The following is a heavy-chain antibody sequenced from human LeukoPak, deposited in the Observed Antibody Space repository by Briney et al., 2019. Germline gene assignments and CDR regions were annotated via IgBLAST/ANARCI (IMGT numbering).Heavy chain of an antibody. CDR3: ARERGSD. J-gene: IGHJ4*02. CDR1: GFTVTTTD. CDR2: IHVGVNT. V-gene: IGHV3-53*01. Sequence: GGSLRLSCEGLGFTVTTTDTLGFMGWVRQAPGKGLEWVSLIHVGVNTYYADSVKGRFTLSRDNLKNTLYPQMNSLRAEDTAVYYCARERGSDWGQGILVTVSS. D-gene: IGHD2-15*01.